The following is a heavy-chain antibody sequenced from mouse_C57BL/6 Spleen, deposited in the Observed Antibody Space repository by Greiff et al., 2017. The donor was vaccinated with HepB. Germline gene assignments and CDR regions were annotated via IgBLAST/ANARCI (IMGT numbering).Heavy chain of an antibody. CDR2: ISYDGSN. CDR3: ARGSSMTGFAY. V-gene: IGHV3-6*01. CDR1: GYSITSGYY. D-gene: IGHD2-3*01. Sequence: EVQLQESGPGLVKPSQSLSLTCSVTGYSITSGYYWNWIRQFPGNKLEWMGYISYDGSNNYNPSLKNRISITRDTSKNQFFLKLNSVTTEDTATYYCARGSSMTGFAYWGQGTLVTVSA. J-gene: IGHJ3*01.